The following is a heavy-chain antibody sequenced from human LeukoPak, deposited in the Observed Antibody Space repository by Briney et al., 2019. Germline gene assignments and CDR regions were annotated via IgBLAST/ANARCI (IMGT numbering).Heavy chain of an antibody. CDR2: IYSGGST. CDR1: GFTVSSNY. CDR3: ARPYSSGWYSIDY. D-gene: IGHD6-19*01. J-gene: IGHJ4*02. V-gene: IGHV3-53*01. Sequence: GGSLRLSCAASGFTVSSNYMSWVRQAPEKGLEWGSVIYSGGSTYYADSVKGRFTISRDNSKNTLYLQMNSLRAEDTAVYYCARPYSSGWYSIDYWGQGALVTVSS.